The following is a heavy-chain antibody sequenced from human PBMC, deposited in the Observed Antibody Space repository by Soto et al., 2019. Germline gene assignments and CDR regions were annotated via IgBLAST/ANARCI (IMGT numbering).Heavy chain of an antibody. D-gene: IGHD6-13*01. CDR3: AKGSGIAAKKPFDY. J-gene: IGHJ4*02. CDR1: GFTFSSYA. Sequence: EVQLLESGGGLVQPGGSLRLSCAASGFTFSSYAMRWVRQPPGKGLEWVSAISGSGVSTYYADSVKGRFTISRDNSKNTLYLQMNSLRAEDTAVYYCAKGSGIAAKKPFDYWGQGTLVTVSS. CDR2: ISGSGVST. V-gene: IGHV3-23*01.